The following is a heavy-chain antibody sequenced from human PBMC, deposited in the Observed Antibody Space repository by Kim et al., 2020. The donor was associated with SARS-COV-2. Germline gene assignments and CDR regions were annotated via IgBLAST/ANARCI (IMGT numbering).Heavy chain of an antibody. Sequence: GGSLRLSCAASGFTFSSYSMNWVRQAPGKGLEWVSSISSSSSYIYYADSVKGRFTISRDKAKNSLYLQMNRQRTEDTAVYYCARDSYIWGSYRYGGYNWFDPWGQGTLVTVSS. V-gene: IGHV3-21*01. CDR3: ARDSYIWGSYRYGGYNWFDP. J-gene: IGHJ5*02. CDR1: GFTFSSYS. CDR2: ISSSSSYI. D-gene: IGHD3-16*02.